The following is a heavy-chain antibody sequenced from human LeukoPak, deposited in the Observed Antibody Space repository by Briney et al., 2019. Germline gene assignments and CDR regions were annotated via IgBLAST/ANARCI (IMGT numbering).Heavy chain of an antibody. Sequence: SETLSLTCAVYGGSFSGYYWSWVRQPPGKGLEWIGEINHSGSTNYNPSLKSRVTISVDTSKNQFSLKLSSVTAADTAVYYCARGRASYCSGGSCYSRIHTSYYYGMDVWGQGTTVTVSS. CDR3: ARGRASYCSGGSCYSRIHTSYYYGMDV. CDR1: GGSFSGYY. D-gene: IGHD2-15*01. CDR2: INHSGST. J-gene: IGHJ6*02. V-gene: IGHV4-34*01.